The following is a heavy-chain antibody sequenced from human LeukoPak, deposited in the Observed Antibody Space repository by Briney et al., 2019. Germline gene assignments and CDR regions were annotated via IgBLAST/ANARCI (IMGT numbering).Heavy chain of an antibody. D-gene: IGHD1-26*01. Sequence: GASVKVSCKTTGFTFSTSTIQWVRQARGQPLEWIGWVLDNENPRYTQKFQGRLTLTRDMSTSTAYMELSGLTSEDTAIYYCAAERYSDGCCWFDPWGQGTLVTASS. CDR2: VLDNENP. J-gene: IGHJ5*02. CDR3: AAERYSDGCCWFDP. V-gene: IGHV1-58*02. CDR1: GFTFSTST.